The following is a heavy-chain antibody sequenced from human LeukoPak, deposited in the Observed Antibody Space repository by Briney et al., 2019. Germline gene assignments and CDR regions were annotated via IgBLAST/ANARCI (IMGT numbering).Heavy chain of an antibody. CDR3: ARSYYDSSGWYYYYMDV. D-gene: IGHD3-22*01. Sequence: PGGSLRLSCAASGFTPSSDWMSWVRQAPGKGREWVANIKQDGREKYYVDSVKGRFTISRDNAKNSLYLQMNSLRAEDTAVYYCARSYYDSSGWYYYYMDVWGKGTTVTISS. CDR2: IKQDGREK. CDR1: GFTPSSDW. J-gene: IGHJ6*03. V-gene: IGHV3-7*01.